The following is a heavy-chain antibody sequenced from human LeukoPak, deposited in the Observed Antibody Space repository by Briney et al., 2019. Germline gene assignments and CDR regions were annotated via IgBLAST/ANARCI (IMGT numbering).Heavy chain of an antibody. J-gene: IGHJ6*02. Sequence: TSETLSLTCTVSGGSISSYYWSWIRQPPGKGLEWIGYIYYSGSTNYNPSLKSRVTISVDTSKNQFSLKLSSVTAADTAVYYCVRGPPGVLCSGGSCYPSPALYYYYGMDVWGQGTTVTVSS. D-gene: IGHD2-15*01. V-gene: IGHV4-59*01. CDR1: GGSISSYY. CDR3: VRGPPGVLCSGGSCYPSPALYYYYGMDV. CDR2: IYYSGST.